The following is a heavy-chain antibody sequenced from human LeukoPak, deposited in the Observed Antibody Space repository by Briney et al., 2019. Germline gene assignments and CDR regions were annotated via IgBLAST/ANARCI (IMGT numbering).Heavy chain of an antibody. CDR3: ARVSVYSSSWSFDY. CDR1: GFTFSSYA. J-gene: IGHJ4*02. V-gene: IGHV3-30*04. CDR2: ISYDGSNK. Sequence: GGSLRLSCAASGFTFSSYAMHWVRQAPGKGLEWVAVISYDGSNKYYADSVKGRFTISRDNSKNTLYLQMNSLRAEDTAVYYCARVSVYSSSWSFDYWGQGTLVTVSS. D-gene: IGHD6-13*01.